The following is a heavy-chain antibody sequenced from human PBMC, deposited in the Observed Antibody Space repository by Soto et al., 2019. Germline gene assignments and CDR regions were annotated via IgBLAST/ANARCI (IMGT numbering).Heavy chain of an antibody. CDR1: GFTFSSYA. V-gene: IGHV3-23*01. CDR3: AKRALSDHFLDV. Sequence: EVRLLESGGGLVQPGGSLRLSCAASGFTFSSYAMRWVRQAPGKGLQWVSSLSGDGGDTYYADSVKGRFTISRDNSKNVLYLQRNSLRAVDTAVYYCAKRALSDHFLDVWGKGTTVTVSS. J-gene: IGHJ6*04. CDR2: LSGDGGDT.